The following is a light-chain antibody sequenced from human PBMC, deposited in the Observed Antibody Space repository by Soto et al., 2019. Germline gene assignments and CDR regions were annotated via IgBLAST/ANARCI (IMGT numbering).Light chain of an antibody. J-gene: IGLJ1*01. V-gene: IGLV2-8*01. CDR2: EVS. Sequence: QSVLTQPPSASGSPGQSVTICCTGTSSDVGGYKYVSWYQQHPGKAPKLMIYEVSKRPSGVPDRFSGSKSGNTASLTVSGLQAEDEADYYCSSYAGSNNPYVFGTGTKLTVL. CDR1: SSDVGGYKY. CDR3: SSYAGSNNPYV.